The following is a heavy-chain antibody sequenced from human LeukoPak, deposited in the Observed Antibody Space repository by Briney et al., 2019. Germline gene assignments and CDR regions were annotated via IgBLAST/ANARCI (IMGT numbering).Heavy chain of an antibody. D-gene: IGHD3-22*01. Sequence: GASVSVSFKASGGTFSIYAISWVRQARGQGREGVGRIIPKRGIANYAEKFQGRVTINGDKYRSTAYVEVSSLRSEDTAVYYCARCRRHYYDSSGYYDYWGQGTLVTVSS. J-gene: IGHJ4*02. CDR1: GGTFSIYA. CDR3: ARCRRHYYDSSGYYDY. V-gene: IGHV1-69*04. CDR2: IIPKRGIA.